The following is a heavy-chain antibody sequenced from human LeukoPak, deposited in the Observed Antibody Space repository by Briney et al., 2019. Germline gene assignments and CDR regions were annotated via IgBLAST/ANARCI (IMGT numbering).Heavy chain of an antibody. CDR3: ARDLAVS. CDR2: TSSAGDNT. J-gene: IGHJ4*02. Sequence: GGSLRLSCAAAGFTFSTFAMSWVRQAPGKGLEWVSSTSSAGDNTYSADSVKGRFTISRDNSKNTLFLQMTSLRADDTAVYYCARDLAVSWGQGTLVTVSS. CDR1: GFTFSTFA. V-gene: IGHV3-23*01.